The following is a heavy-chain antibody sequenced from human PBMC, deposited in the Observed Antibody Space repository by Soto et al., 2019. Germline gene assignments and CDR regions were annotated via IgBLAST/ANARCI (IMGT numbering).Heavy chain of an antibody. Sequence: ASVKVSCKAAGYTFPGYYMHWGRQAPGQGLEWMGWINPNSGGTNYAQKFQGRVTMTRDTSISTAYMELSRLRSDDTAVYYCARDGEANFWSGYQNWFDPWGQGTLVT. J-gene: IGHJ5*02. CDR2: INPNSGGT. D-gene: IGHD3-3*01. V-gene: IGHV1-2*02. CDR3: ARDGEANFWSGYQNWFDP. CDR1: GYTFPGYY.